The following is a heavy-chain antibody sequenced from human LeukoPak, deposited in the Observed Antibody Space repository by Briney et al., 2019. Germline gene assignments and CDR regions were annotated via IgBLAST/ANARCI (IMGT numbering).Heavy chain of an antibody. V-gene: IGHV3-23*01. CDR3: ARKYGGYTGFDY. Sequence: GGSLRLSCAASGFTFSSYSMNWVRQAPGKGLEWVSAISGSGGSTYYADSVKGRFTISRDNSKNTLYLQMNSLRAEDTAVYYCARKYGGYTGFDYWGQGTLVTVSS. D-gene: IGHD5-12*01. CDR1: GFTFSSYS. CDR2: ISGSGGST. J-gene: IGHJ4*02.